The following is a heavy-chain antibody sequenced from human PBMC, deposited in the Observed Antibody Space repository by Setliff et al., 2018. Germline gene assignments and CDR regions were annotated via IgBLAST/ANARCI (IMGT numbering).Heavy chain of an antibody. CDR3: ARHSRSSGGDI. CDR2: LYYTGNT. D-gene: IGHD2-15*01. CDR1: GGSIGSRTYY. J-gene: IGHJ3*02. V-gene: IGHV4-39*01. Sequence: SETLSLTCAVSGGSIGSRTYYWGWVRQPPGKGLEWIGSLYYTGNTYYNPSLKSRVTISVDTSKNRFSLKLKSVTAADTAVFYCARHSRSSGGDIWGQGTMVTVSS.